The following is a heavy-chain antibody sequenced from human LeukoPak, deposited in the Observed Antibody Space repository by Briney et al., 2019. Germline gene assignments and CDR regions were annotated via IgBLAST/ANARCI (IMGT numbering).Heavy chain of an antibody. Sequence: ASVKVCCKTSGYSFTDYYMHWVRQAPGQGLEWMGWINPNSGGTSSAQKFQGRVTMTRDTSITTVYMEVNWLTSDDTAMYYCARADRLHGGPYLIGPWGQETLVTVS. D-gene: IGHD3-16*01. CDR2: INPNSGGT. V-gene: IGHV1-2*02. J-gene: IGHJ5*02. CDR3: ARADRLHGGPYLIGP. CDR1: GYSFTDYY.